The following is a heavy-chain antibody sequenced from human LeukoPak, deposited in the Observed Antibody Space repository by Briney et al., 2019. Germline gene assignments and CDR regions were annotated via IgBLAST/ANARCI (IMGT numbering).Heavy chain of an antibody. CDR2: IKEDGTVK. J-gene: IGHJ4*02. CDR3: VKDRGWNTFDY. D-gene: IGHD1/OR15-1a*01. CDR1: GFTFSVSW. V-gene: IGHV3-7*01. Sequence: GGSLRLSCAASGFTFSVSWMSWVRQAPGKGLEWVANIKEDGTVKNYVDSVKGRFTISRDNAKKSLFLQMNSLRAEDTAVYYCVKDRGWNTFDYWGQGTLVTVSS.